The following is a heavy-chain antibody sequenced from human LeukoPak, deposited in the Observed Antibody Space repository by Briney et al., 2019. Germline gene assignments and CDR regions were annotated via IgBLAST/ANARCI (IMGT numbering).Heavy chain of an antibody. CDR1: GFTFSSYS. V-gene: IGHV3-48*04. CDR2: ISSSSSTI. J-gene: IGHJ4*02. CDR3: ASDIVVVPAAMLILDY. D-gene: IGHD2-2*01. Sequence: GGSLRLSCAASGFTFSSYSMNWVRQAPGKGLEWVSYISSSSSTIYYADSVKGRFTISRDNAKNSLYLQMNSLRAEDTAVYYCASDIVVVPAAMLILDYWGQGTLVT.